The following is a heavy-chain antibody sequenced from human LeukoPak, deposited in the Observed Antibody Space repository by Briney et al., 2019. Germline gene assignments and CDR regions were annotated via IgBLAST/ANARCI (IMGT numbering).Heavy chain of an antibody. J-gene: IGHJ4*02. D-gene: IGHD3-16*01. CDR1: GYSVSSGYY. CDR3: ARFGGGRLPYYFDY. CDR2: IYHSGDT. Sequence: PSETLSLTCTVSGYSVSSGYYWGWIRQPPGKGLEWIASIYHSGDTYYNPSLRSRVTISLDTSKNQLSLKLSSVTAADTAVYYCARFGGGRLPYYFDYWGQGTLVTVSS. V-gene: IGHV4-38-2*02.